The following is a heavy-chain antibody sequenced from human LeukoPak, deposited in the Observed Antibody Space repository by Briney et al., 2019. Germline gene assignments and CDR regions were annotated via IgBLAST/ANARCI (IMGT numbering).Heavy chain of an antibody. CDR2: INSDGSST. V-gene: IGHV3-74*01. D-gene: IGHD6-13*01. CDR1: GFTFSSYW. J-gene: IGHJ4*02. Sequence: PGGSLRFSCAASGFTFSSYWMHWVRQAPGKGLVWISHINSDGSSTTYADSVKGRFTISRDNAKNTLYLQMNSLRADDTAVYYRARGDRVFAYWGQGTLVPVSS. CDR3: ARGDRVFAY.